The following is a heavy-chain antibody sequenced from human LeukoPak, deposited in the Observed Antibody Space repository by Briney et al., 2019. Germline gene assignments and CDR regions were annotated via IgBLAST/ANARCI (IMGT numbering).Heavy chain of an antibody. D-gene: IGHD5-18*01. CDR3: ARQKEYTYGSYYFDY. V-gene: IGHV1-2*02. CDR1: GYTIIGYY. Sequence: PSATLDVTCKVSGYTIIGYYFHWIRQAPGQGLEWMGWINPNSSGTNYSLKFPVTITMTRATSISTANMELSRRRADDTAVYYCARQKEYTYGSYYFDYWGHRTIVTVSS. CDR2: INPNSSGT. J-gene: IGHJ4*03.